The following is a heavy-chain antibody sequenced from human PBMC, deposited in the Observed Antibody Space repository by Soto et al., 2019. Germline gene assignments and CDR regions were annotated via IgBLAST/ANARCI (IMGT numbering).Heavy chain of an antibody. CDR3: ARGELLWFGELLR. Sequence: QVQLVQSGAEVKKPGASVKVSCKASGYTFTSYDINWVRQATGQGLEWMGWMNPNSGNTGYAQKFQGRVTMTRNTAMSTAYMERSSLISEDTSVYYCARGELLWFGELLRWGQGTLVTVSS. D-gene: IGHD3-10*01. J-gene: IGHJ4*02. CDR2: MNPNSGNT. CDR1: GYTFTSYD. V-gene: IGHV1-8*01.